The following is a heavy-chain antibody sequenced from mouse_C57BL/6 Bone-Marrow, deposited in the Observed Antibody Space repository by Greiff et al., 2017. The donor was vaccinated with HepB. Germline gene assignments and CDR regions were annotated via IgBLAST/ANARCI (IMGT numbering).Heavy chain of an antibody. CDR1: GFNFKDYY. J-gene: IGHJ4*01. CDR3: ACVITTVVAPVAMDY. CDR2: IDPEDGDT. D-gene: IGHD1-1*01. Sequence: EVQLQQSGAELVKPGASVKLSCTASGFNFKDYYMHWVKQRPEQGLEWIGRIDPEDGDTKYAQKFQGKATITADTSSNTAYMQLSSLTSEDTAVYYCACVITTVVAPVAMDYSGQGTSVTVSS. V-gene: IGHV14-2*01.